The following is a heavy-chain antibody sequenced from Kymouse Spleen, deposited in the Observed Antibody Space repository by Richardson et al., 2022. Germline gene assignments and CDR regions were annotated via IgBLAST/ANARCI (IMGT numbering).Heavy chain of an antibody. D-gene: IGHD5-12*01. Sequence: QVQLVESGGGVVQPGRSLRLSCAASGFTFSSYGMHWVRQAPGKGLEWVAVIWYDGSNKYYADSVKGRFTISRDNSKNTLYLQMNSLRAEDTAVYYCARDQWLRDYYYYGMDVWGQGTTVTVSS. CDR3: ARDQWLRDYYYYGMDV. CDR1: GFTFSSYG. CDR2: IWYDGSNK. V-gene: IGHV3-33*01. J-gene: IGHJ6*02.